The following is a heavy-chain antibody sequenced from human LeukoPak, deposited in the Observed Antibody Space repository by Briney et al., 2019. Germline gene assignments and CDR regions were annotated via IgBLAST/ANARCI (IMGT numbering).Heavy chain of an antibody. CDR3: AREPRGYDSSGYLGFLGWFDP. CDR2: IIPIFGTA. Sequence: ASVKVSCKASGGTFSSYAINWVRQAPGQGLEWMGGIIPIFGTANYAQKFQGRVTITADKSTSTAYMELSSLRSEDPAVYYCAREPRGYDSSGYLGFLGWFDPWGQGTMVTVSS. V-gene: IGHV1-69*06. CDR1: GGTFSSYA. J-gene: IGHJ3*01. D-gene: IGHD3-22*01.